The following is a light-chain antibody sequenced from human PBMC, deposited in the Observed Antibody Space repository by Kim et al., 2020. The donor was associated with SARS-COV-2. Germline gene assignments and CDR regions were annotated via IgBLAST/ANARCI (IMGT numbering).Light chain of an antibody. Sequence: EIVLTQSPGTLSLSPGERATLSCRASQSVSSSYLAWYQQKPGQAPRLLIYGASSRATGIPDRFSGSGSGTDFTLTISRLEPEDFAVYFCQQYASSAPRYTFGQGTKL. CDR3: QQYASSAPRYT. CDR2: GAS. J-gene: IGKJ2*01. CDR1: QSVSSSY. V-gene: IGKV3-20*01.